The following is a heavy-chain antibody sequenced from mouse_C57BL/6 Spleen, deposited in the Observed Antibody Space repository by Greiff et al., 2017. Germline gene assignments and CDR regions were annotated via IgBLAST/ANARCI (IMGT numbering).Heavy chain of an antibody. D-gene: IGHD2-1*01. CDR2: IYPGSGNT. V-gene: IGHV1-76*01. CDR3: AIYGNYGSYYYAMDD. J-gene: IGHJ4*01. Sequence: QVQLQQSGAELVRPGASVKLSCKASGYTFTDYYINWVKQRPGQGLEWIARIYPGSGNTYYNEKFKGKATLTAEKSSSTAYMQLSSLTSEDSAVYFCAIYGNYGSYYYAMDDWGQGTSVTVSS. CDR1: GYTFTDYY.